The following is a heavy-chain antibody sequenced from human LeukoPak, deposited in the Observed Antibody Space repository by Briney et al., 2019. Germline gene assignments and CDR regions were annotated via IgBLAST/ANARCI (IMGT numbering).Heavy chain of an antibody. CDR1: GCSINNYY. J-gene: IGHJ4*02. CDR3: ARDRLGGAVASWIPDY. V-gene: IGHV4-59*01. CDR2: VYHSGST. Sequence: SETLCLTCSVSGCSINNYYWSWIRQPPGKRLEWIGSVYHSGSTDYNPSLRNRVTISVDMSKNHFSLKVTSVTAADTAIYYCARDRLGGAVASWIPDYWGQGILVTVSS. D-gene: IGHD3-16*01.